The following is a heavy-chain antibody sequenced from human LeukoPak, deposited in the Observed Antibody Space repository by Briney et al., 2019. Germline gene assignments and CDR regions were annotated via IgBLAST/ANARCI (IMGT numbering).Heavy chain of an antibody. Sequence: PGGSLRLSCAASGFTFSIYSMNWVRQAPGKGLEWVSSISSSSTYIYYADSVKGRFTISRDNAKNSLYLQMNSLRAEDTAVYCCAREMVTTFAFDIWGQGTMVTVSS. CDR3: AREMVTTFAFDI. CDR2: ISSSSTYI. CDR1: GFTFSIYS. D-gene: IGHD4-17*01. J-gene: IGHJ3*02. V-gene: IGHV3-21*01.